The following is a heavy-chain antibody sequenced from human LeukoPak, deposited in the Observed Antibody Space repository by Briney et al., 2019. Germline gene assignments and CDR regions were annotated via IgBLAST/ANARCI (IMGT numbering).Heavy chain of an antibody. CDR3: AKDDRIQTRRYSYNY. D-gene: IGHD5-18*01. V-gene: IGHV3-23*01. CDR2: ISGSGGST. CDR1: GFTFSSYA. J-gene: IGHJ4*02. Sequence: PGGSLRLSCAASGFTFSSYAMSWVRQAPGKGLEWVSTISGSGGSTYYADSVKGRFTISRDNSKNTLYLQMNSLRAEDTAVYYCAKDDRIQTRRYSYNYWGQGTLGTVSS.